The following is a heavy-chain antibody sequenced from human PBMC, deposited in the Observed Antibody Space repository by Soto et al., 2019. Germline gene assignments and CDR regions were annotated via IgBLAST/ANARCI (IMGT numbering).Heavy chain of an antibody. D-gene: IGHD4-17*01. CDR3: VRDLSVTTKFDY. V-gene: IGHV3-74*01. J-gene: IGHJ4*02. Sequence: EVQLVESGGGLVQPGGSLRLSCAASGFTFSSYWMHWVRQAPGKGLVWVSRINGDGTTTGYADFVKGRFSISRDSAKNTLYLQMNSLRAEDTAVYYCVRDLSVTTKFDYWGREPWSPSPQ. CDR1: GFTFSSYW. CDR2: INGDGTTT.